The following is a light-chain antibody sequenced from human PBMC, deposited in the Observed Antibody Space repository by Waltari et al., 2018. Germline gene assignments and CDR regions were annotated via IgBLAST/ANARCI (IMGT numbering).Light chain of an antibody. CDR1: SSDIGRHNF. J-gene: IGLJ2*01. Sequence: QSALTQPASVSGSPGPSITIHCTGPSSDIGRHNFVSWFQQHPGNAPKLVIHDVSDRPSGVSSRFSGSKSGNTASLTISGLQAEDEADYYCFSYVGGSRVLFGGGTKLTV. V-gene: IGLV2-14*03. CDR3: FSYVGGSRVL. CDR2: DVS.